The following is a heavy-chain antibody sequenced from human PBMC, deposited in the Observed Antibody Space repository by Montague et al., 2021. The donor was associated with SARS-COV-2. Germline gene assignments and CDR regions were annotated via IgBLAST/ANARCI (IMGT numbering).Heavy chain of an antibody. J-gene: IGHJ4*02. CDR1: GGSISSYY. CDR2: IYYSGST. D-gene: IGHD3-22*01. CDR3: ARDSHYYDSSGHFDY. Sequence: ETLSLTCTVSGGSISSYYWSWIRQPPGKGLEWIGYIYYSGSTNYNPSLKSRVTISVDTSKNQFSLKLSSVTAADTAVYYCARDSHYYDSSGHFDYWGQGTLVTVSS. V-gene: IGHV4-59*13.